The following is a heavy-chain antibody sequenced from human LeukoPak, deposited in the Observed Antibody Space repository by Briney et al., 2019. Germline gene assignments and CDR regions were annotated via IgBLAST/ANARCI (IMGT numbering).Heavy chain of an antibody. V-gene: IGHV3-33*06. CDR2: IWYDGSNK. J-gene: IGHJ6*04. Sequence: GRSLRLSCAASGFTFSSYGMHWVRQAPGKGLEWVAVIWYDGSNKYYADSVKGRFTLSRDNSKNTLYPQMNSLRAEDTAVYYCAKDTAMVTYRGYYYYGMDVWGKGTTVTVSS. CDR1: GFTFSSYG. D-gene: IGHD5-18*01. CDR3: AKDTAMVTYRGYYYYGMDV.